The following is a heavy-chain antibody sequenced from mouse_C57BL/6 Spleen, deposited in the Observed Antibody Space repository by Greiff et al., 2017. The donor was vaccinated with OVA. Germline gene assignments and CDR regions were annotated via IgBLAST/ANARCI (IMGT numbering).Heavy chain of an antibody. V-gene: IGHV1-52*01. Sequence: VKLQQPGAELVRPGSSVKLSCKASGYTFTSYWMHWVKQRPIQGLEWIGNIDPSDSETHYNQKFKDKATLTVDKSSSTAYMQLSILTSEDSAVYYCARRGAWYFDVWGTGTTVTVSS. CDR1: GYTFTSYW. CDR2: IDPSDSET. CDR3: ARRGAWYFDV. J-gene: IGHJ1*03.